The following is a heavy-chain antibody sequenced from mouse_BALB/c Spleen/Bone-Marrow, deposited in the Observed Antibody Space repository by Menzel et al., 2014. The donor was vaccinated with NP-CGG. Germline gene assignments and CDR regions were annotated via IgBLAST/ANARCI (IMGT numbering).Heavy chain of an antibody. V-gene: IGHV1-12*01. CDR1: GYTFTSYN. J-gene: IGHJ2*01. CDR3: AREGRSHLDH. Sequence: SGAELVKPGASMKMSCKASGYTFTSYNLHWIKQTPGQGLEWTGAIYPGNGDTSYNQRFKGKATLTTDKSSNTAYMQLSSLTSEDSAVYYCAREGRSHLDHWGQGSTLTVSS. CDR2: IYPGNGDT.